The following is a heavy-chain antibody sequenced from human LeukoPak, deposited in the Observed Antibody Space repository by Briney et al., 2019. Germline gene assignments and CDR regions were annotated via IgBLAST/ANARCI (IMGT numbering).Heavy chain of an antibody. CDR1: GGFVSSGSYY. Sequence: SETLSLTCTVSGGFVSSGSYYWSWIRQPPGKGLEWIGYIYYSGSTNYNPSLKSRVTISVDTSKNQFSLKLSSVTAADTAVYYCARDRGSGWYGGVDYWGQGTLVTVSS. J-gene: IGHJ4*02. CDR2: IYYSGST. D-gene: IGHD6-19*01. V-gene: IGHV4-61*01. CDR3: ARDRGSGWYGGVDY.